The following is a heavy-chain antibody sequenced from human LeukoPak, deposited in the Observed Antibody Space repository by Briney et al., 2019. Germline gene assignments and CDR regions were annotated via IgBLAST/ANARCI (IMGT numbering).Heavy chain of an antibody. D-gene: IGHD3-22*01. J-gene: IGHJ4*02. CDR1: GFTFSSYW. CDR2: IKQDGSEK. CDR3: AKGYYYDSSHYFDY. V-gene: IGHV3-7*03. Sequence: GGSLRLSCAASGFTFSSYWMSWVRQAPGKGLEWVANIKQDGSEKYYVDSVKGRFTISRDNAKNSLYLQMNSLRAEDTALYYCAKGYYYDSSHYFDYWGQGTLVTVSS.